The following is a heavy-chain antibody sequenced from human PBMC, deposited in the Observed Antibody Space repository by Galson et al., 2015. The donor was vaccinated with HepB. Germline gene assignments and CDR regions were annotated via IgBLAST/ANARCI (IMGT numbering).Heavy chain of an antibody. J-gene: IGHJ4*02. V-gene: IGHV4-30-4*01. CDR2: IYYSGST. Sequence: LSLTCTVSGGSISSGLFYWSWIRQHPGKGLEWIGYIYYSGSTYYNPSLKSRVTISVDTSKKQFSLKLNSVTAADTAVYYCAREGDCRGTNCYVGYWGQGTLVTVSS. CDR1: GGSISSGLFY. D-gene: IGHD2-2*01. CDR3: AREGDCRGTNCYVGY.